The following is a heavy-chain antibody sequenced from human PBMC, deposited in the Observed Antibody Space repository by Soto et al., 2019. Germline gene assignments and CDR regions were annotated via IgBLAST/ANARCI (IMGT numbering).Heavy chain of an antibody. J-gene: IGHJ4*02. D-gene: IGHD1-26*01. V-gene: IGHV4-59*01. CDR1: GGSISVYY. Sequence: SETLSLTCTLSGGSISVYYWSWIRQPPGQALEWIGYIYDSGSPYYNPSLRSRVIISADTSKNQISLKLTSATAADTAVYYCARGVGSSPPRYWGRGTLVTVSS. CDR2: IYDSGSP. CDR3: ARGVGSSPPRY.